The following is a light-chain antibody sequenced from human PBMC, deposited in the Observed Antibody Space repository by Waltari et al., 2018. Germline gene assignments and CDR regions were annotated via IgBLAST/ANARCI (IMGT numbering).Light chain of an antibody. V-gene: IGLV2-14*01. Sequence: QSALTQPASVSGSPGQSITISCTGTSSDVGAYNIVSWYQQHPGKAPKLMIYEVTHRPSGVSYRFSGSKSGNTASLTISGLQTEDEADYYCSSSGSSRNVIFGGGTKLTVL. CDR2: EVT. J-gene: IGLJ2*01. CDR1: SSDVGAYNI. CDR3: SSSGSSRNVI.